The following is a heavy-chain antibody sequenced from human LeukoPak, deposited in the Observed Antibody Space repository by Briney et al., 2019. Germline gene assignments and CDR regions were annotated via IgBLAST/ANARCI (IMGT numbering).Heavy chain of an antibody. Sequence: NPSETLSLTCTVSGGSISSGGYYWSWIRQHPGKGLEWIGYIYYSGSTYYNPSLKSRVTISVDTSKNQFSLKLSSVTAADTAVYYCARRIGYCSSTSCSSDAFDIWGQGTMVTVSS. D-gene: IGHD2-2*01. CDR3: ARRIGYCSSTSCSSDAFDI. J-gene: IGHJ3*02. CDR1: GGSISSGGYY. CDR2: IYYSGST. V-gene: IGHV4-31*03.